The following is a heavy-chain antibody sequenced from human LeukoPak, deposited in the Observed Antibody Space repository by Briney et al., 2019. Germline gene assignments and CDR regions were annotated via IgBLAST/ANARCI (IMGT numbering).Heavy chain of an antibody. CDR1: GGPISSYY. CDR3: AGAVAYCGGDCYYSAFDI. D-gene: IGHD2-21*02. V-gene: IGHV4-59*01. CDR2: IHYSGST. Sequence: SETLSLTCTVSGGPISSYYWSWIRQPPGKGLEWIGYIHYSGSTNYNPSLKSRVTISVDTSKNQFSLKLSSVTAADTAVYYCAGAVAYCGGDCYYSAFDIWGQGTMVTVSS. J-gene: IGHJ3*02.